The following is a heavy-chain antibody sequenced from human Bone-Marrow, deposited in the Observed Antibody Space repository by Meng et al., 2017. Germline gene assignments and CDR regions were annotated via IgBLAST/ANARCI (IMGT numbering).Heavy chain of an antibody. CDR2: INPKSGDT. CDR3: ARDEDISAAGKLFGDY. CDR1: GYTFPDYW. D-gene: IGHD6-13*01. Sequence: QVQLVQSGAEVKKPGASVKVSCKASGYTFPDYWLHWVRRAPGQGLEWMGRINPKSGDTHYAQRFQGRVTMTGDTSISTAYMELSGLRSDDTAMYYCARDEDISAAGKLFGDYWSQGTLVTVSS. J-gene: IGHJ4*02. V-gene: IGHV1-2*06.